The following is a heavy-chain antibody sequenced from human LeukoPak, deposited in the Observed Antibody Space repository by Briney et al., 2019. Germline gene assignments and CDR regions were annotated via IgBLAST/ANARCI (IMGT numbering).Heavy chain of an antibody. V-gene: IGHV4-34*01. Sequence: SETLSLTCAVYGGSFSDYYWSWIRQPPGKGLEWIGEINHSGSTNYNPSLKSRVTVSVDRSKNQFSLKLSSVTAADTALYYCARHSNRLFGDLLVPGRKRAGTRFDYWGQGTLVTVSS. CDR3: ARHSNRLFGDLLVPGRKRAGTRFDY. CDR2: INHSGST. CDR1: GGSFSDYY. D-gene: IGHD3-10*01. J-gene: IGHJ4*02.